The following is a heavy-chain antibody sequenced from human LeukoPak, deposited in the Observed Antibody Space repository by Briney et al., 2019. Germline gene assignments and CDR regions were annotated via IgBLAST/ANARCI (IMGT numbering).Heavy chain of an antibody. CDR2: ISYDGSNK. CDR1: GFTFSSYA. V-gene: IGHV3-30-3*01. D-gene: IGHD5-18*01. J-gene: IGHJ3*02. Sequence: GRSLRLSCAASGFTFSSYAMHWVRQAPGKGLEWVAVISYDGSNKYYADSVKGRFTISRDNSKNTLYLQMNSLRAEDTAVYYCAREIDTAMVTMGAFDIWGQGTMVTVSS. CDR3: AREIDTAMVTMGAFDI.